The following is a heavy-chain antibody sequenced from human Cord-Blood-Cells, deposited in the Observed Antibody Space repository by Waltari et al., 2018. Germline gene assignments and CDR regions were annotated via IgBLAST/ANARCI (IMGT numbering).Heavy chain of an antibody. Sequence: QLQLQESGPGLVKPSETLSLTCTVSGGSISSSSYYWGWIRQPPGKGLEWIGSIYYSGGTYHNPSLKRRVNISVDTSQNQFSLKLSSVTAADTAVYYCARLQRANLGQESSGWYWGQGTLVTVSS. CDR2: IYYSGGT. D-gene: IGHD6-19*01. J-gene: IGHJ4*02. CDR3: ARLQRANLGQESSGWY. CDR1: GGSISSSSYY. V-gene: IGHV4-39*07.